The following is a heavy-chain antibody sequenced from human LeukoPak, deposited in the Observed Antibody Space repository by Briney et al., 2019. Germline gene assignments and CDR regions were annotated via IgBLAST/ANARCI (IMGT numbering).Heavy chain of an antibody. CDR2: IYYSGST. V-gene: IGHV4-30-4*01. CDR3: ARDSNYYDSREY. D-gene: IGHD3-22*01. CDR1: GGSISSGDYY. Sequence: SETLSLTCTVSGGSISSGDYYWSWIRQPPGKGLEWIGYIYYSGSTYYNPSLKSRVTISVDTSKNQFSLKLSSVTAADTAVYYCARDSNYYDSREYWGQGTLVTVSS. J-gene: IGHJ4*02.